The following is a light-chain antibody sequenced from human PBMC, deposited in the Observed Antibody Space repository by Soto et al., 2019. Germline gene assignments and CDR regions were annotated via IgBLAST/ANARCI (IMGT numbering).Light chain of an antibody. Sequence: EIVMTQSPATLSVSPGERATLSCRASQSIRSTLAWYQQKPGQAPRLLIYGASTRATGIPARFSGSGSGTELTLTISSLQSEDFAVYYCQHYNHWLWTFGQGTKVDIK. J-gene: IGKJ1*01. CDR2: GAS. CDR3: QHYNHWLWT. CDR1: QSIRST. V-gene: IGKV3-15*01.